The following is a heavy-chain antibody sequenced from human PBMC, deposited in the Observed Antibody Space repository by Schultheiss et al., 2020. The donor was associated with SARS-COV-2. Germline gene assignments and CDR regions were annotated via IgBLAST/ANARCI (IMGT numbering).Heavy chain of an antibody. Sequence: SVKVSCKASGYTFTSYAMNWVRQAPGQGLEWMGGITPIFGTANYAQKFQGRVTITADKSTSTAYMELSSLRSEDTAVYYCARDYPSSSWFDPWGQGTLVTVSS. V-gene: IGHV1-69*06. CDR1: GYTFTSYA. J-gene: IGHJ5*02. D-gene: IGHD6-13*01. CDR3: ARDYPSSSWFDP. CDR2: ITPIFGTA.